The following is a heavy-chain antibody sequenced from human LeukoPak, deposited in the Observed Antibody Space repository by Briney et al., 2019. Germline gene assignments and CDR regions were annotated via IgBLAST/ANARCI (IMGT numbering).Heavy chain of an antibody. Sequence: ASVKVSCKASGYTLTSYYMHWVRQAPGQGLEWMGIINPSGGSTSYAQKFQGRVTMTRDTSTSTVYMELSSLRSEDTAVYYCASEPVEMATTPSYWGQGTLVTVSS. CDR2: INPSGGST. CDR3: ASEPVEMATTPSY. CDR1: GYTLTSYY. V-gene: IGHV1-46*01. J-gene: IGHJ4*02. D-gene: IGHD5-24*01.